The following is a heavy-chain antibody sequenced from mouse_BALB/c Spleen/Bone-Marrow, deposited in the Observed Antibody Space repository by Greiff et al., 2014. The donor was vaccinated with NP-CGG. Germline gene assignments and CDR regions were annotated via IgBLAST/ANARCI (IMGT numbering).Heavy chain of an antibody. CDR3: ARGLYYRPFAY. CDR2: ISNGGGST. J-gene: IGHJ3*01. D-gene: IGHD2-14*01. Sequence: EVKLMESGGGLVQPGGSLKLSCATSGFTFSDCYMYWVRQTPEKRLEWVAYISNGGGSTYYPDTVKGRFTISRDNAKNTLYLQMSRLKSEDTAMYYCARGLYYRPFAYWGQGTLVTVSA. V-gene: IGHV5-12*02. CDR1: GFTFSDCY.